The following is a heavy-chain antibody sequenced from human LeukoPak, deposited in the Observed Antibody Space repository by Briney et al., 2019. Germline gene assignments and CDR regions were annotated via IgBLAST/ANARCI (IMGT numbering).Heavy chain of an antibody. CDR3: ARDGWFGELYYYYYYMDV. J-gene: IGHJ6*03. CDR1: DGSISSYY. D-gene: IGHD3-10*01. Sequence: SETLSLTCTVSDGSISSYYWSWIRQPAGKGLEWIGRIYTSGSTNYNPSLKSRVTMSVDTSKNQFSLKLSSVTAADTAVYYCARDGWFGELYYYYYYMDVWGKGTTVTVSS. CDR2: IYTSGST. V-gene: IGHV4-4*07.